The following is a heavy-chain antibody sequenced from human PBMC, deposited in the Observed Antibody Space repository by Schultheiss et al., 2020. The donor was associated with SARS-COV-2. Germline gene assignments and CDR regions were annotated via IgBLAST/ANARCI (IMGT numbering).Heavy chain of an antibody. J-gene: IGHJ3*02. D-gene: IGHD6-19*01. CDR2: INSDGRTI. CDR3: AKKGFFSGRADAFDI. Sequence: GGSLRLSCEASGFTFSSYWMHWVRQAPGKGLVWVSRINSDGRTINYADSVKGRFTISRDDSKNTLYLQMNSLRGEDTAIYYCAKKGFFSGRADAFDIWGQGTLVTVSS. V-gene: IGHV3-74*01. CDR1: GFTFSSYW.